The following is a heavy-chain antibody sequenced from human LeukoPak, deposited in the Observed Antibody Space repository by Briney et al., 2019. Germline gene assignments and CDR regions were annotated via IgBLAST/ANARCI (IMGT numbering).Heavy chain of an antibody. V-gene: IGHV1-2*02. J-gene: IGHJ4*02. D-gene: IGHD6-13*01. CDR2: INPNSGGT. CDR1: GYSFTGYY. Sequence: ASVKVSCKASGYSFTGYYMHWVRQAPGQGLEWMGWINPNSGGTNYAQKFQGRVTMTRDTSISTAYMELSRLRSDDTAVYYCARALFIRAAGISLYWGQGTLVTVSS. CDR3: ARALFIRAAGISLY.